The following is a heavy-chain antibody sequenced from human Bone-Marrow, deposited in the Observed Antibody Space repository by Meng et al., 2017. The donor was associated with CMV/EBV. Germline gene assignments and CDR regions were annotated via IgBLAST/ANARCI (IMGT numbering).Heavy chain of an antibody. D-gene: IGHD3-22*01. CDR2: IYYSGST. J-gene: IGHJ4*02. CDR3: ASWGYYYDSSGYRSD. CDR1: GGSFSGYY. V-gene: IGHV4-59*01. Sequence: GSLRLSCAVYGGSFSGYYWSWIRQPPGKGLEWIGYIYYSGSTNYNPSLKSRVTISVDTSKNQFSLKLSSVTAADTAVYYCASWGYYYDSSGYRSDWGQGTLVTVSS.